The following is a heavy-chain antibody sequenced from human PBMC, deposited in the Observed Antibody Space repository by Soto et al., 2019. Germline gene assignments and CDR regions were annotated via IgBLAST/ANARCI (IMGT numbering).Heavy chain of an antibody. V-gene: IGHV4-34*01. CDR2: INHSGST. Sequence: SETLSLTCAVYGGSFSGYYWSWIRQPPGKGLEWIGEINHSGSTNYNPSLKSRVTISVDTSKNQFSLKLSSVTAADAAVYYCASRIKRGYSYGWLSYFDYWGQGTLVTVSS. CDR1: GGSFSGYY. D-gene: IGHD5-18*01. CDR3: ASRIKRGYSYGWLSYFDY. J-gene: IGHJ4*02.